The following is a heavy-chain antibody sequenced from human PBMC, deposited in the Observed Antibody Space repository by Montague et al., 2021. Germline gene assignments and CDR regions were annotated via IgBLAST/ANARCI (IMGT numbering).Heavy chain of an antibody. Sequence: SRRLSCAASGFPFSNSWMNWVRQAPGKGLEWVASINPDGSAKRHVDSVQGRFTISRDNAKNSLHLQMNSLRAEDTAVYYCVSVGEWGQGTLVTVSS. CDR3: VSVGE. CDR1: GFPFSNSW. V-gene: IGHV3-7*01. CDR2: INPDGSAK. D-gene: IGHD2-21*01. J-gene: IGHJ4*02.